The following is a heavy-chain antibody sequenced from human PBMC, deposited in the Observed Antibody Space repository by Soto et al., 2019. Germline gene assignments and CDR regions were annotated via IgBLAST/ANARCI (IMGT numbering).Heavy chain of an antibody. V-gene: IGHV4-31*03. D-gene: IGHD6-6*01. Sequence: PSETLSLTCTVPGGSISSGVYYWSWIGHHPGKGLEWIGYIYYSGRTYYNPSLHSRVSIAVDTTENQFSLKLTSVTAADTSVYYCARGSFSSSSSWFDPWGRGTLVTVSS. CDR3: ARGSFSSSSSWFDP. J-gene: IGHJ5*02. CDR1: GGSISSGVYY. CDR2: IYYSGRT.